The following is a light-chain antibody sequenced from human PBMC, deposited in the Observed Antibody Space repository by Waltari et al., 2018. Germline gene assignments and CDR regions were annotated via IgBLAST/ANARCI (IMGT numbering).Light chain of an antibody. CDR3: CSYAGNYIWV. V-gene: IGLV2-23*02. CDR2: DVS. CDR1: SRDIGRYDI. Sequence: QSALTQPASASGSPGQSVTISCTGASRDIGRYDIVSWYQQHPGNAPKLIICDVSKRPSGVSDRFSGSKSGDTASLTISGLQFEDEADYYCCSYAGNYIWVFGGGTRLTVL. J-gene: IGLJ3*02.